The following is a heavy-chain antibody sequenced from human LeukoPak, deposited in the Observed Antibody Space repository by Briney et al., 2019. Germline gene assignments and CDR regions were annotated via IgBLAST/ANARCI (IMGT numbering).Heavy chain of an antibody. J-gene: IGHJ4*02. D-gene: IGHD1-26*01. V-gene: IGHV3-73*01. Sequence: GGSLRLSCVASGFTLSGSAIHWIRQASGKGLEWVGRIRTKTNNYATAYAASLKGMFTISRDDSKNTAYLQMNSLKTEDTAVYYCSRLGDYSGNSEHYWGQGTLVTVSS. CDR3: SRLGDYSGNSEHY. CDR1: GFTLSGSA. CDR2: IRTKTNNYAT.